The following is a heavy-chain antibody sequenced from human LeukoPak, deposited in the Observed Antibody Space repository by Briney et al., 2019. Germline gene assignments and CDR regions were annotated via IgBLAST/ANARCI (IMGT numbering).Heavy chain of an antibody. Sequence: GGSLRLSCAASGFTFSSYSMSWVRPAPGGGLEWVSAISGGGGSTYDTVSVKGRYTISRDNSKNTLYLQMNSLRAEGTAVYDCAKGRDYYFDYWGQGTLVTVSS. CDR2: ISGGGGST. CDR1: GFTFSSYS. D-gene: IGHD3-10*01. V-gene: IGHV3-23*01. CDR3: AKGRDYYFDY. J-gene: IGHJ4*02.